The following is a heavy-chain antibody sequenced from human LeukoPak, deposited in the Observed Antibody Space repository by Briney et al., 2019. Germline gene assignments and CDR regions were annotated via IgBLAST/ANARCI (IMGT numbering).Heavy chain of an antibody. Sequence: ASVKVSCKASGYTFTSYYMHWVRQAPGQGLEWMGWMNPNSGNTGYAQKFQGRVTMTRNTSISTAYMELSSLRSEDTAVYYCALYRLYYGMDVWGQGTTVTVSS. CDR3: ALYRLYYGMDV. CDR2: MNPNSGNT. D-gene: IGHD2-8*01. V-gene: IGHV1-8*02. CDR1: GYTFTSYY. J-gene: IGHJ6*02.